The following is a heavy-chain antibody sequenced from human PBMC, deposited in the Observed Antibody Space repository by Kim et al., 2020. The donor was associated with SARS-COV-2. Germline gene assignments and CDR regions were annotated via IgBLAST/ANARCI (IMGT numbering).Heavy chain of an antibody. CDR2: IKEDGSEK. Sequence: GGSLRLSCVASGFTFSTSWMTWVRQAPGKGLQWVANIKEDGSEKFYLDSVRGRFTISRDNADNSLFLQMDSLRAEDTAVYYCAKTSGFFDVWGQGTLVTVSS. J-gene: IGHJ4*02. D-gene: IGHD3-10*01. CDR3: AKTSGFFDV. V-gene: IGHV3-7*01. CDR1: GFTFSTSW.